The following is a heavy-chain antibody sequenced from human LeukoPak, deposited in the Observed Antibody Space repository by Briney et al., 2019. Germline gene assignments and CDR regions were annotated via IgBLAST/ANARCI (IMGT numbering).Heavy chain of an antibody. CDR1: GGTFTSYA. V-gene: IGHV1-69*05. Sequence: SVKVSCKASGGTFTSYAISWVRQAPGQGLEWMGRIILIFVTANYEKKFQGRVTITTAESTSTAYMELSSLRSEDAAVYYCARVPYYYDSSGYYYFDYWGQGTLVTVSS. CDR3: ARVPYYYDSSGYYYFDY. CDR2: IILIFVTA. D-gene: IGHD3-22*01. J-gene: IGHJ4*02.